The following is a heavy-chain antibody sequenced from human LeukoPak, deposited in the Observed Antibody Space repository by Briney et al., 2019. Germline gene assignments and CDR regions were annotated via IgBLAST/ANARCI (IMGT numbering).Heavy chain of an antibody. CDR2: IYYSGST. J-gene: IGHJ4*02. CDR3: ARGGPRIAVAGTNFDY. D-gene: IGHD6-19*01. V-gene: IGHV4-39*07. Sequence: PSETLSLTCTVSGGSISSSSYYWGRIRQPPGKGLEWIGSIYYSGSTYYNPSLKSRVTISVDTSKNQFSLKLSSVTAADTAVYYCARGGPRIAVAGTNFDYWGQGTLVTVSS. CDR1: GGSISSSSYY.